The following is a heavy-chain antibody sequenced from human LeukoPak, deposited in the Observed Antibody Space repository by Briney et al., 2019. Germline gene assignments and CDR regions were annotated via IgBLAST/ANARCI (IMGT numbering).Heavy chain of an antibody. CDR3: ARGIAVAGGYYYYYIDV. CDR1: GYTFTSYG. J-gene: IGHJ6*03. D-gene: IGHD6-19*01. Sequence: GASVKVSCKASGYTFTSYGISWVRQAPGQGLEWMGWISAYNGNTNYAQKLQGRVTMTTDTSTSTAYMELRSLRSDDTAVYYCARGIAVAGGYYYYYIDVWGKGTTVTFSS. CDR2: ISAYNGNT. V-gene: IGHV1-18*01.